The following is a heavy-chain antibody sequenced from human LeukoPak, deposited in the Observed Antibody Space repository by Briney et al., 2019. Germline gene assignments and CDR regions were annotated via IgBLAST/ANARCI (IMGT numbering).Heavy chain of an antibody. CDR1: GGSISSGDYY. V-gene: IGHV4-30-4*01. CDR2: IYYSGST. CDR3: ARISTFGGIIVFDY. D-gene: IGHD3-16*02. J-gene: IGHJ4*02. Sequence: SQTLSLTCTVSGGSISSGDYYWSWIRQPPGKGLEWIGYIYYSGSTYYNPSLKSRVTITVDTSKNQFSLKLSSGTAADTAVYYCARISTFGGIIVFDYWGQGTLVTVSS.